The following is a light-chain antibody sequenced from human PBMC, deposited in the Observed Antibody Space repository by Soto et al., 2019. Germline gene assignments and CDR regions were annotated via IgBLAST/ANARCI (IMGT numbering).Light chain of an antibody. CDR2: DAS. Sequence: SHMTLSPSSLSTSVGDTGTITCQASQHISEYLNWYQYKPGKAPKVLITDASNLNTGVPSRFSGSGYGTEYNFTINSLQTEDIATYYCQQYENFPLTFGGGTKVDIK. CDR1: QHISEY. CDR3: QQYENFPLT. V-gene: IGKV1-33*01. J-gene: IGKJ4*01.